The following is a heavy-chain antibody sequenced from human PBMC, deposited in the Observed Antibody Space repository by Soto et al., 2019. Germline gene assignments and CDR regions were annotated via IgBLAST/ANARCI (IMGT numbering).Heavy chain of an antibody. D-gene: IGHD2-21*02. J-gene: IGHJ4*02. CDR1: GFTFSSYS. CDR2: ITSDGSNI. Sequence: GGSLRLSCAASGFTFSSYSMNWVRQAPGKGLEWVAVITSDGSNIYYADSVKGRFTISRDNSKNTLYLQMNSLRAEDTAVYYCARDRVTANGRILDYWGQGTLVTVSS. CDR3: ARDRVTANGRILDY. V-gene: IGHV3-30*03.